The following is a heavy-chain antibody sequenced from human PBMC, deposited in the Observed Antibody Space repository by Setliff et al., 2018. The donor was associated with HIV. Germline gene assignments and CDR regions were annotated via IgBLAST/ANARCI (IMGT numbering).Heavy chain of an antibody. J-gene: IGHJ4*02. V-gene: IGHV1-3*01. CDR1: GYTFTDYA. D-gene: IGHD3-3*02. Sequence: ASVKVSCKASGYTFTDYAIYWMRQAPGQRLEWLGWINAGNGNTEYSQNFQGRVTISRDTSASTAYMELRSLRSDDTAVYYCVSPFSPPGPGGNCWGQGTLVTVSS. CDR3: VSPFSPPGPGGNC. CDR2: INAGNGNT.